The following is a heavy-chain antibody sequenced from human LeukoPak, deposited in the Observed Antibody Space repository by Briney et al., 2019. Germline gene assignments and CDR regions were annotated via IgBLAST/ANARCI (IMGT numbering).Heavy chain of an antibody. J-gene: IGHJ3*02. CDR1: GGSFSGYY. V-gene: IGHV4-34*01. D-gene: IGHD5-24*01. Sequence: SETLSLTCVVYGGSFSGYYWSWTRQPPGKGLEWIGEINHSGSTNYNPSLKSRVTISVDTSKNQFSLKLSSVTAADTAVYYCARSLEDAFDIWGQGTMVTVSS. CDR3: ARSLEDAFDI. CDR2: INHSGST.